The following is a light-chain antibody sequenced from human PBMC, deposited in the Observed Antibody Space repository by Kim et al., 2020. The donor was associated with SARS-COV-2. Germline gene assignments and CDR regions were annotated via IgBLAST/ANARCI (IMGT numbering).Light chain of an antibody. V-gene: IGKV1-9*01. Sequence: ASVGDRVTITCRASQGISSYLVWYQQKPGKAPKVLIYAASTLQSGVPSRFSGSGSGTEFTLTISSLQPEDFATYYCQQLNSYPLTFGGGTKVDIK. J-gene: IGKJ4*01. CDR2: AAS. CDR3: QQLNSYPLT. CDR1: QGISSY.